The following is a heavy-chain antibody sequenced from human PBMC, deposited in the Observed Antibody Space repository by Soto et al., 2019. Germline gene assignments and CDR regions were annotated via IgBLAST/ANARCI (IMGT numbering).Heavy chain of an antibody. Sequence: SQGLSITYALSRDSAATTGLARNRISPSPSKGLSWLGRTYYRSKWYNDYEVSVKSRITINPDTSRNQFSLQLNSVTTEDTAVYYCARLAAGVDYGLDVCG. CDR2: TYYRSKWYN. CDR1: RDSAATTGLA. J-gene: IGHJ6*01. D-gene: IGHD6-13*01. V-gene: IGHV6-1*01. CDR3: ARLAAGVDYGLDV.